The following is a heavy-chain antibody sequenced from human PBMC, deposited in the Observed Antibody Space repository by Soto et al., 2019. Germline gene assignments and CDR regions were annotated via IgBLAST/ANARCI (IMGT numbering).Heavy chain of an antibody. CDR2: ISSSGSTI. J-gene: IGHJ4*02. CDR3: ARCDHPEGGVAY. D-gene: IGHD3-3*01. CDR1: GFTFSDYY. Sequence: QVQLVESGGGLVKPGGSLRLSCAASGFTFSDYYMSWVRQAPGKGLEWVSYISSSGSTIYYAYSVKGRFTISRYNAMNSVYLQMNRLRAEDTAVYYCARCDHPEGGVAYWGQGTLVTVSS. V-gene: IGHV3-11*01.